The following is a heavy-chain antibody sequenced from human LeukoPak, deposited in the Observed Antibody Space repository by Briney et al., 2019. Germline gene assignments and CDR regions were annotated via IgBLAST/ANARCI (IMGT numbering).Heavy chain of an antibody. V-gene: IGHV4-4*02. D-gene: IGHD1-1*01. CDR1: GGSISSDNW. CDR3: ARVNINNWHSCDY. Sequence: SEALSLTCAVSGGSISSDNWWGWVRQPPGKGLEWIGEIYHSGSPNYNPSLKSRVTISVDKSRNHFSLNLSSVTAADTAVYYCARVNINNWHSCDYWGQGTLVTVSS. J-gene: IGHJ4*02. CDR2: IYHSGSP.